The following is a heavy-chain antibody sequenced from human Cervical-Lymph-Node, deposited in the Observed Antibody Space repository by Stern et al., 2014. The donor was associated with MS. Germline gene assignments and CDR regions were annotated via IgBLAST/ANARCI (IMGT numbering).Heavy chain of an antibody. Sequence: QVQLVQSGAEVKRPGSSVKVSCKASGGTFGNHAINWLRQAPGQGLEWMGGIIPLFETADDAQRFHGRVAISADGPTSTVSLELSNLKSDDTAVYYCARGSRYYDFWSVSYDHFEYWGQGTLITVSS. CDR1: GGTFGNHA. J-gene: IGHJ4*02. V-gene: IGHV1-69*01. D-gene: IGHD3-3*01. CDR3: ARGSRYYDFWSVSYDHFEY. CDR2: IIPLFETA.